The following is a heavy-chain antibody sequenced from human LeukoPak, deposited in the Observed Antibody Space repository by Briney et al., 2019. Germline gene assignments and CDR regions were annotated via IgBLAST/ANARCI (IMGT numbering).Heavy chain of an antibody. CDR3: ARHGLREGYYALGRRAGWFDP. Sequence: SETLSLTCTVSGGSISSSSYYWGWIRQPPGKGLEWIGSIYYSGSTYYNPSLKSRVTISVDTSKNQFSLKLSSVTAADTAVYYCARHGLREGYYALGRRAGWFDPWGQGTLVTVSS. CDR2: IYYSGST. V-gene: IGHV4-39*01. CDR1: GGSISSSSYY. D-gene: IGHD3-10*01. J-gene: IGHJ5*02.